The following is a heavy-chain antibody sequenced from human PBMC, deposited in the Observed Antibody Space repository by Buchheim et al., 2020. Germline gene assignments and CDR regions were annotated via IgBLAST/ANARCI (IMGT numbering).Heavy chain of an antibody. CDR2: ISFDGSNR. CDR1: GFTFSSYA. CDR3: ARRGFSLVRGFLGGYFDY. J-gene: IGHJ4*02. Sequence: QVQLVESGGGVVQSGRSLRLSCAASGFTFSSYAMHWVRQAPGKGLEWVAVISFDGSNRYYADSVKGRFTISRDNSKNTLYLQMNSLRAEDTAVYYCARRGFSLVRGFLGGYFDYWGQGTL. V-gene: IGHV3-30-3*01. D-gene: IGHD3-10*01.